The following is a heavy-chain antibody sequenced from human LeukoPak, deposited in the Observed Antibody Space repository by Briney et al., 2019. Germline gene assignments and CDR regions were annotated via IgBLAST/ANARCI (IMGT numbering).Heavy chain of an antibody. CDR2: ISSSGSTI. Sequence: GGSLSLSCAGSGFTFSDYYMSWIRQAPGKGLEWVSYISSSGSTIYYADSVKGRFTISRDNAKNSLYLQMNSLRAEDTAVYYCARNPVSLTWYAAYWGQGTLVIVSS. D-gene: IGHD6-13*01. CDR1: GFTFSDYY. J-gene: IGHJ4*02. V-gene: IGHV3-11*01. CDR3: ARNPVSLTWYAAY.